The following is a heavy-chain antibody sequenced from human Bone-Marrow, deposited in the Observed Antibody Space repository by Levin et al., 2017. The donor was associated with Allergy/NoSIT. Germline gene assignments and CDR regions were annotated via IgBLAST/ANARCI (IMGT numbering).Heavy chain of an antibody. J-gene: IGHJ4*02. D-gene: IGHD3-16*01. Sequence: GGSLRLSCAASGITVGNNYMSWVRQAPGKGLEWVSLMYSGGTTSYANSVKGRFTISRDSSKNTLYLQMDSLRVEDTAVYYCAGGPSRGYWGQGTLVTVSS. V-gene: IGHV3-53*01. CDR2: MYSGGTT. CDR1: GITVGNNY. CDR3: AGGPSRGY.